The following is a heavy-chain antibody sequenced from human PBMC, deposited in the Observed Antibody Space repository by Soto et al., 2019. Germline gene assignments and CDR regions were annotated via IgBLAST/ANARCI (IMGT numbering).Heavy chain of an antibody. CDR1: GFTVSSSY. CDR3: TREASGSGWWSQGSFDS. D-gene: IGHD6-19*01. Sequence: EVQLVESGGGLVQPGGSLRLSCAASGFTVSSSYISWVRQAPGKRLEWVSTIYSSGSPYYADSVRCRFTISRDDSKNTVDRQMNSLSVDYTAVYYCTREASGSGWWSQGSFDSWGQGTLVTVSS. V-gene: IGHV3-66*01. J-gene: IGHJ5*01. CDR2: IYSSGSP.